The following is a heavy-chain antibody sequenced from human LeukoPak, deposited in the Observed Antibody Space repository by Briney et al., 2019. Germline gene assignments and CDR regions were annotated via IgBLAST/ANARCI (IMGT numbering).Heavy chain of an antibody. CDR1: GGSISSGGYS. J-gene: IGHJ2*01. Sequence: PSQTLSLTCAVSGGSISSGGYSWSWIRQPPGKGLEWIGYIYHSGSTYYNPSLKSRVTISVDRSKNQFSLKLGSVTAADTAVYYCARGPSMSSSALFPTFDLWGRGTLVTVSS. CDR3: ARGPSMSSSALFPTFDL. V-gene: IGHV4-30-2*01. CDR2: IYHSGST. D-gene: IGHD2-15*01.